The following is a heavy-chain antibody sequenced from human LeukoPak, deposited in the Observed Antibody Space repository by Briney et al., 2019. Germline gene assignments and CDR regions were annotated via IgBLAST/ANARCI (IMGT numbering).Heavy chain of an antibody. V-gene: IGHV3-23*01. CDR1: GFTFSSYA. CDR3: AKDHQYDILTGYYKGGAFDI. Sequence: GGSLRLSCAASGFTFSSYAMSWVRQAPGKGLEWVSAISGSGGSTYYADSVKGRFTISRDDSKNTLYLQMNSLRAEDTAVYYCAKDHQYDILTGYYKGGAFDIWGQGTMVTVSS. CDR2: ISGSGGST. D-gene: IGHD3-9*01. J-gene: IGHJ3*02.